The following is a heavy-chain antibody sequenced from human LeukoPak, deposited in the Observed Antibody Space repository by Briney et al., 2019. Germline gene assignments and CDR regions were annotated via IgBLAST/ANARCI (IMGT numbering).Heavy chain of an antibody. V-gene: IGHV3-30*18. CDR1: GFTFSSYG. CDR2: ISYDGSNK. Sequence: GGSLRLSCAASGFTFSSYGMHWVRQAPGKGLEWVAVISYDGSNKYYADSVKGRFTISRDNSKNTLYLQMNSLRAEDTAVYYCAKVETPIGLYLGTYYFDYWGQGTLVTVSS. CDR3: AKVETPIGLYLGTYYFDY. D-gene: IGHD1-1*01. J-gene: IGHJ4*02.